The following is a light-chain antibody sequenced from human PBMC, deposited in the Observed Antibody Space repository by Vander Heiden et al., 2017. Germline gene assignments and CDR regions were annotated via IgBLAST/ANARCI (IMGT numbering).Light chain of an antibody. J-gene: IGKJ3*01. CDR1: QSVSNN. CDR3: QQYDNWPFT. Sequence: EIVMTQSPATLSVSPGERATLSCRASQSVSNNLAWYQQKPGQAPRLLIYSASTRATGIPARFSGNGSGTEFTLTISSLQSEDFAVYYCQQYDNWPFTFGPGTKVDIK. CDR2: SAS. V-gene: IGKV3-15*01.